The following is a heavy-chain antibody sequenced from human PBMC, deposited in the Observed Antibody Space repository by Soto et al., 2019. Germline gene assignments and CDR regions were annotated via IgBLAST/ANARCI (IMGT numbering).Heavy chain of an antibody. CDR1: GYSCTSYW. CDR3: ARAVVVVAGSVYLDH. CDR2: VHPGDSDT. D-gene: IGHD2-15*01. J-gene: IGHJ4*02. Sequence: GESLKISWKGSGYSCTSYWIAWVRQMPGKGLEWMGIVHPGDSDTRYSPSIQGQVSISVDKSISTAYLQWSSLKASDTAMYYCARAVVVVAGSVYLDHCGQGTLVTVSS. V-gene: IGHV5-51*01.